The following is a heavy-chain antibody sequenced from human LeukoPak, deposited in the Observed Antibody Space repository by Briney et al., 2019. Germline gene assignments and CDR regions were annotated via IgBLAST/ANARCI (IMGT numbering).Heavy chain of an antibody. CDR2: IFTSGST. CDR1: GGSISDRTYY. Sequence: SQTLSLTCSVSGGSISDRTYYWTWIRQPAGQGLEWVGRIFTSGSTYYNPSLNSRVTITVDASKNYFSLKLSSVTAADSAVYYCARRTGSHLPNWFDPWGQGTLVTVSS. V-gene: IGHV4-61*02. J-gene: IGHJ5*02. D-gene: IGHD3-10*01. CDR3: ARRTGSHLPNWFDP.